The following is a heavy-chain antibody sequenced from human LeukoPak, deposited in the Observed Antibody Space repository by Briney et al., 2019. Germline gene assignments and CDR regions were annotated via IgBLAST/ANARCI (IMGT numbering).Heavy chain of an antibody. CDR1: GFTFSSYG. CDR2: IWYDGSNK. D-gene: IGHD3-16*01. J-gene: IGHJ4*02. V-gene: IGHV3-33*01. CDR3: ARVPGDPPYFDY. Sequence: GRSLRLSCAASGFTFSSYGMHWVRQAPGKGLEWVAVIWYDGSNKYYADSVKGRFTISRDNPKNTLYLQMNSLRAEDTAVYYCARVPGDPPYFDYWGQGTLVTVSS.